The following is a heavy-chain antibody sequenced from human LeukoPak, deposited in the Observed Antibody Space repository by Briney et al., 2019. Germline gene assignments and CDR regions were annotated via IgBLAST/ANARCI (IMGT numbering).Heavy chain of an antibody. V-gene: IGHV1-2*02. Sequence: ASVKVSCMASGYTFPGYYMHWVRQAPGPGLEWMGWINPNSGGTNYAQKFQGRVTMTRDTSISTAYMELSRLRSDDTAVYYCARDLLPLITLRPNWFDPWGQGILVTVSS. CDR1: GYTFPGYY. J-gene: IGHJ5*02. CDR2: INPNSGGT. D-gene: IGHD3-22*01. CDR3: ARDLLPLITLRPNWFDP.